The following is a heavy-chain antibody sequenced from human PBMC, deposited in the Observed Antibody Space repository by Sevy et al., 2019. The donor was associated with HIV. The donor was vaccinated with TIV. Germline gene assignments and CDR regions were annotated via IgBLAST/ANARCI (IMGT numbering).Heavy chain of an antibody. CDR1: GFTFSTYG. CDR2: IWFDGSNT. CDR3: ARDLEFYDYGDYGPAFMPDY. D-gene: IGHD4-17*01. Sequence: GGSLRLSCAASGFTFSTYGMHWVHQAPGKGLEWVALIWFDGSNTYYADSVKGRFTISRDIAKNTLHLQMNSLRAEDSVVYYCARDLEFYDYGDYGPAFMPDYWGQRTLVTVSS. J-gene: IGHJ4*02. V-gene: IGHV3-33*01.